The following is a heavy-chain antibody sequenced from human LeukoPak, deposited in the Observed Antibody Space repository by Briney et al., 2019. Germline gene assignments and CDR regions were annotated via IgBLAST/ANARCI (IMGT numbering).Heavy chain of an antibody. CDR1: GFIFNTFW. D-gene: IGHD2-15*01. Sequence: GGSLRLSCAASGFIFNTFWMNWVRLTPGKGLEWVAKINQDGSDMYYVDSVKGRFFVSRDNARNLVYLQMNSLRAEDTAVYYCARVVYCSGGSCQIFAFDIWGQGTMVTVSS. CDR3: ARVVYCSGGSCQIFAFDI. J-gene: IGHJ3*02. V-gene: IGHV3-7*03. CDR2: INQDGSDM.